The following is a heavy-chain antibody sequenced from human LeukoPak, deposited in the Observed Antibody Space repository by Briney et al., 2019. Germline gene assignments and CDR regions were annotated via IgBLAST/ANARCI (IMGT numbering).Heavy chain of an antibody. V-gene: IGHV1-18*01. J-gene: IGHJ5*02. CDR3: ARGVYSSGYYCDA. CDR1: GYTFTSYG. D-gene: IGHD3-22*01. CDR2: ISAYNGDT. Sequence: ASVKVSCKASGYTFTSYGITWVRQAPGQGLEWMGWISAYNGDTKYAQKFQGRVTMATDTSTSTAYMELRSLRSDDTAVYYCARGVYSSGYYCDAWGQGTLATVSS.